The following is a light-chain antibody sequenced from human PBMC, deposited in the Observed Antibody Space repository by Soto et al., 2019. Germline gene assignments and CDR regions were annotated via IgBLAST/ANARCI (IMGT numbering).Light chain of an antibody. Sequence: DIVMTQTPLSLTVTPGEPASISCRSSQSLLDSDDGNTYLDWYLQKPGQSPQLLIYTVSYRASGVPDRFSGSGSGTDFTLKISRVEAEDVGVYYCMQALQTPLTFGGGTKVDIK. J-gene: IGKJ4*01. V-gene: IGKV2-40*01. CDR1: QSLLDSDDGNTY. CDR3: MQALQTPLT. CDR2: TVS.